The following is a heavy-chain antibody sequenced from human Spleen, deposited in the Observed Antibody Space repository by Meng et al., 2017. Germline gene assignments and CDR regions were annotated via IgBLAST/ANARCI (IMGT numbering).Heavy chain of an antibody. D-gene: IGHD2-21*02. J-gene: IGHJ1*01. CDR2: INPKSGGT. V-gene: IGHV1-2*02. Sequence: ASVKVSCKASGFTFTDYYLHWVRQAPGQGLECLGWINPKSGGTNYAQKFQGRVIMTSDTSISTAYMELSSLRSDYTAVYYCTRLRDKSDWPEHFQHWGQGTLVTVSS. CDR3: TRLRDKSDWPEHFQH. CDR1: GFTFTDYY.